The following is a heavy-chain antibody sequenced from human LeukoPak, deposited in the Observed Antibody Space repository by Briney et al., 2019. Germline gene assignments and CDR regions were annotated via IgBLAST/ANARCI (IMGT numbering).Heavy chain of an antibody. V-gene: IGHV4-34*01. CDR3: ASRADYSELPYFDY. CDR1: GGSFSGYY. D-gene: IGHD4/OR15-4a*01. J-gene: IGHJ4*02. CDR2: INHSGST. Sequence: SETLSLTCAVYGGSFSGYYWSWIRQPPGKGLEWIGEINHSGSTNYNPSLKSRVTISVDTSKNQFSLKLSSMTAADTAVYYCASRADYSELPYFDYWGQGTLVTVSS.